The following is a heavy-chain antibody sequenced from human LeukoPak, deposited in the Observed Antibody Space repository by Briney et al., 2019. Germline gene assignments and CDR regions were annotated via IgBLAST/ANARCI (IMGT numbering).Heavy chain of an antibody. J-gene: IGHJ4*02. CDR2: ISAYNGNT. Sequence: ASVKVSCKASGYTFTSYGVSWMRQAPGQGLEWMGWISAYNGNTKYAQKLQGRVTMTTDTSSSTAYMELRSLRSDDTAVYYCARDPPAYYYDSSDPLDYWGQGTLVTVSS. CDR1: GYTFTSYG. CDR3: ARDPPAYYYDSSDPLDY. D-gene: IGHD3-22*01. V-gene: IGHV1-18*01.